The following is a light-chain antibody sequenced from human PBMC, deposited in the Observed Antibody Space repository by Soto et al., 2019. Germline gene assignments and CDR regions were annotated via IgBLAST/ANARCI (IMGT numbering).Light chain of an antibody. CDR3: QQLNSYLIT. J-gene: IGKJ5*01. CDR1: QPISTW. V-gene: IGKV1-5*01. CDR2: DAS. Sequence: DIQVTQSPSTLSASVGDRVTITCRASQPISTWLAWYQEKPGKAPKLLIYDASSLEGGVPSRFSGSGSGTEFTLTISSLQPEDFATYYCQQLNSYLITFGQGTRLEI.